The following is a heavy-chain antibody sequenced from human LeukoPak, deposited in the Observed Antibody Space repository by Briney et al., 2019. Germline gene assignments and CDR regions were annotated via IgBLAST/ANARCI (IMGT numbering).Heavy chain of an antibody. D-gene: IGHD3-16*01. J-gene: IGHJ4*02. CDR2: IYTSGST. V-gene: IGHV4-61*02. Sequence: ASETLSLTCTVSGGSISSGSYYWSWIRQPAGKGLEWIGRIYTSGSTNYNPSLKSRVTISVDTSKNQFSLKLSSVTAADAAVYYCARETWAYLLDYWGQGTLVTVSS. CDR3: ARETWAYLLDY. CDR1: GGSISSGSYY.